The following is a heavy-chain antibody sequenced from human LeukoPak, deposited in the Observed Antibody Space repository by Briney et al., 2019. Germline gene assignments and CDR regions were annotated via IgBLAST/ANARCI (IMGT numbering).Heavy chain of an antibody. Sequence: PSETLSLTCGVHVESLNEYYWSWIRQSPGKGLEWIGEITHNGSTTFNPSLESRLTISVDTSKNQFSLKLTSVTAADASVYFCARGVCRGESCYSGEYFQHWGQGTLVTVSS. CDR3: ARGVCRGESCYSGEYFQH. J-gene: IGHJ1*01. CDR2: ITHNGST. V-gene: IGHV4-34*01. D-gene: IGHD2-15*01. CDR1: VESLNEYY.